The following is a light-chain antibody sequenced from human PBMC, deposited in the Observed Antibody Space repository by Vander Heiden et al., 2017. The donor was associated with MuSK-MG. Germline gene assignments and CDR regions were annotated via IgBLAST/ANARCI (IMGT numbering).Light chain of an antibody. V-gene: IGKV1-5*03. CDR1: QSISSW. J-gene: IGKJ2*01. CDR2: KAS. Sequence: IQMTQSPSTLSASVGDRVTITCRASQSISSWLAGEQQKPGKAPKLLIYKASSLESGAQSRFSGSGSGTEFTRTSSRLQPDDFETHDGQQSYTFGQGTKLEIK. CDR3: QQSYT.